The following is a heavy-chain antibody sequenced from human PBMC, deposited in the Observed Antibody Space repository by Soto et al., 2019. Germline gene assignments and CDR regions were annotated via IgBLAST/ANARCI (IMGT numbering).Heavy chain of an antibody. CDR1: GDSVSSNGAC. D-gene: IGHD2-15*01. J-gene: IGHJ6*02. Sequence: SQTLSLTCVISGDSVSSNGACWNWIRQSPSRGLQWLGRRYYRSKWFHDYAASVESRMAINPDTSRNQFSLQLNYVTPEDTAVYDCARVHCSASTCLDGLDFWGQGTTVTVSS. CDR2: RYYRSKWFH. V-gene: IGHV6-1*01. CDR3: ARVHCSASTCLDGLDF.